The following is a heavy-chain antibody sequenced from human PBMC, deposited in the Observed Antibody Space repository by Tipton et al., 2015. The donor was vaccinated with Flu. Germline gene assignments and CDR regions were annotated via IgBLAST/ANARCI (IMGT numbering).Heavy chain of an antibody. CDR1: GGSVSSGSYY. Sequence: TLSLTCTVSGGSVSSGSYYWSWIRQPPGKGLEWIGYIYYSGSTNYNPSLKSRVTISVDTSKNQFSLKLSSVTAADTAVYYCARDGLNLVEASYGGAFDIWGQGTMVTVSS. J-gene: IGHJ3*02. CDR3: ARDGLNLVEASYGGAFDI. V-gene: IGHV4-61*01. CDR2: IYYSGST. D-gene: IGHD1-26*01.